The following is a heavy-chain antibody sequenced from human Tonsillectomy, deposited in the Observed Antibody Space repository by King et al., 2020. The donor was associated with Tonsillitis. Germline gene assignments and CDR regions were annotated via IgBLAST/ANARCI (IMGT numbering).Heavy chain of an antibody. Sequence: VQLVESGGGLVQPGGSLRLSCAASGFTFSYYAMSWVRQAPGKGVEWVSAISGSGGSTYYADSVKGRFTISRDNSKNTLYLQMNSLRAEDTAVYYCAKDLLWFGEPDYWGQGTLITVSS. D-gene: IGHD3-10*01. CDR2: ISGSGGST. V-gene: IGHV3-23*04. J-gene: IGHJ4*02. CDR1: GFTFSYYA. CDR3: AKDLLWFGEPDY.